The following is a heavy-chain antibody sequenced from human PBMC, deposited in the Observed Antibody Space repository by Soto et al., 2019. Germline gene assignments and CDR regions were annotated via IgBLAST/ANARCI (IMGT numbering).Heavy chain of an antibody. CDR1: GDSVSSDSAA. V-gene: IGHV6-1*01. Sequence: QVQLQQSGPGLVKPSQTLSLTCAISGDSVSSDSAAWNWIRQSPSRGLEWLGRTYYRSKWYNDYTVSVKSRITINPDTSKNQFSLQLNSVTPEDTAVYYCARDPTYCTGGSCYSGGWFAPWGQGTLVTVSS. D-gene: IGHD2-15*01. CDR2: TYYRSKWYN. CDR3: ARDPTYCTGGSCYSGGWFAP. J-gene: IGHJ5*02.